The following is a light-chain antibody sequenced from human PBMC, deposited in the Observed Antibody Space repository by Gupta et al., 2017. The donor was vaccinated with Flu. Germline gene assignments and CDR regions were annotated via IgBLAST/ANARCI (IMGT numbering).Light chain of an antibody. CDR3: QVWVSSKAF. CDR1: NIGANS. Sequence: SYALTQPLSLSVALGQTARITCGGDNIGANSVHWYQQRPGQAPQLIIYKNNKRPSGLPDRFSGSNSGSTATLTIDGAQAGDEADYYCQVWVSSKAFFGGGTKLTVL. CDR2: KNN. V-gene: IGLV3-9*01. J-gene: IGLJ2*01.